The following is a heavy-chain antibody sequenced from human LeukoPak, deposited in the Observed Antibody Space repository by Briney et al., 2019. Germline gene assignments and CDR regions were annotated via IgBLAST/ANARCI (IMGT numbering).Heavy chain of an antibody. CDR1: GFTFSGHS. V-gene: IGHV3-7*01. CDR2: INLDGSER. J-gene: IGHJ4*02. Sequence: GGSLRLSCAASGFTFSGHSMTWVRQAPGKGLEWVANINLDGSERFYVDFVKGRFTISRDNADNSMYLQMNSLRAEDTAVYYCGRVMACVCDYGAQGNLVTVSS. CDR3: GRVMACVCDY. D-gene: IGHD5/OR15-5a*01.